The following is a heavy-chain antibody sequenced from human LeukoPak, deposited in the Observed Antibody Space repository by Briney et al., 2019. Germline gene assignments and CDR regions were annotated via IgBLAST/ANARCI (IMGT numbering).Heavy chain of an antibody. CDR1: GFTFSAYG. Sequence: GGSLRLSCAASGFTFSAYGMTWVRQAPGKGLEWVSIISGNGGDTFYADSVKGRFTISRDNSKSTLYLQMNGLRVEDTAVYYCAKGQIARSVRFYYAGQGTLVTVSS. V-gene: IGHV3-23*01. CDR3: AKGQIARSVRFYY. J-gene: IGHJ4*02. CDR2: ISGNGGDT. D-gene: IGHD2-21*01.